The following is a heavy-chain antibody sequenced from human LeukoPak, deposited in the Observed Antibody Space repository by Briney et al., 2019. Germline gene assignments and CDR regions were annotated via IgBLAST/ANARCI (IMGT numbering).Heavy chain of an antibody. D-gene: IGHD3-22*01. CDR1: GGSISSGDYY. CDR2: IYYSGST. V-gene: IGHV4-30-4*01. Sequence: SETLSLTCTVYGGSISSGDYYWSWIRQPPGKGLEWIGYIYYSGSTYYNPSLKSRVTISVDTSKNQVSLKLSSVTAADTAVYYCASGPLYYYDSSGSGGAFDIWGQGTMVTVSS. CDR3: ASGPLYYYDSSGSGGAFDI. J-gene: IGHJ3*02.